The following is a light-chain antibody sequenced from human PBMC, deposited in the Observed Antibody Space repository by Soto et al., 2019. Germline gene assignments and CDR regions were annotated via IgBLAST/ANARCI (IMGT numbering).Light chain of an antibody. V-gene: IGLV2-14*01. CDR3: SSYRSTSTYV. CDR2: EVT. J-gene: IGLJ1*01. CDR1: RSDIGGYNY. Sequence: QSVLTQPASVSGSPGQSITISRTGTRSDIGGYNYVSWYQQHPGKAPKLIIYEVTNRPSGVSHRFSGSKSGDTASLTISGLQAEDEADYYCSSYRSTSTYVFGTGTKVTVL.